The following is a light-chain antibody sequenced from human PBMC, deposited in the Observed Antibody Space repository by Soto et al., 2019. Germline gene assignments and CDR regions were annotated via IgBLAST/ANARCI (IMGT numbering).Light chain of an antibody. CDR3: QQRSNWPPFT. CDR1: QSVSNY. V-gene: IGKV3-11*01. J-gene: IGKJ5*01. CDR2: DAS. Sequence: EILLTHSPATLSFSPVKRSTLSCIASQSVSNYLAWYQQKPGQAPRLLIYDASNRATDIPARFSGSGSGTDFTLTISSLEPEDFAVYYCQQRSNWPPFTFGQGTQLEIK.